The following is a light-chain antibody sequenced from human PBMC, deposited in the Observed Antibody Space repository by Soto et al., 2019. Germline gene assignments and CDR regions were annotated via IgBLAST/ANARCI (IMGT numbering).Light chain of an antibody. CDR2: GAS. CDR3: QQYSSSQLT. CDR1: QNVRSSH. Sequence: EIVLTQSPGTLSLSPGERATLSCRASQNVRSSHLAWYQQKPGQAPRLLIHGASSRATGIPDRFSGSGSGTDFTLTISRLEPEDFAVYYCQQYSSSQLTSGGGPKVHI. V-gene: IGKV3-20*01. J-gene: IGKJ4*01.